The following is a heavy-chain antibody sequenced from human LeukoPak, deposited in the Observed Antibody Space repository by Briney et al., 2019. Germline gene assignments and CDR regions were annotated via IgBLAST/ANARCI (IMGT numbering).Heavy chain of an antibody. J-gene: IGHJ4*02. V-gene: IGHV3-23*01. Sequence: GGSLRLSCAASGFTFNSHAMSWVRQAPGKGLEWVSSISDSGRSTFYADSVKGRLTISRDNSKNTLYLQMNSLRAEDTAVYYCATDYGDSPAYWGQGTLVTVSS. D-gene: IGHD4-17*01. CDR3: ATDYGDSPAY. CDR2: ISDSGRST. CDR1: GFTFNSHA.